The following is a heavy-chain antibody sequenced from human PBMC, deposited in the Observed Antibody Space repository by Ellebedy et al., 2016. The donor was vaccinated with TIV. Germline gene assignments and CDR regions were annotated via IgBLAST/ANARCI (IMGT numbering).Heavy chain of an antibody. CDR2: IKQDGSEK. D-gene: IGHD1-1*01. Sequence: GGSLRLSCAASGFTLSSYWMSWVRQAPGKGLEWVANIKQDGSEKYYVDSVKGRFTISRDNAKHSLYLQMNSLRAENTAVYYCAGRAYNWNDGSLFDYWGQGTLVTVSS. V-gene: IGHV3-7*03. CDR3: AGRAYNWNDGSLFDY. CDR1: GFTLSSYW. J-gene: IGHJ4*02.